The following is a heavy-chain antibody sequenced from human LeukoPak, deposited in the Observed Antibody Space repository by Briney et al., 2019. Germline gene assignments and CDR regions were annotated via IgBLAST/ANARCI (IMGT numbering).Heavy chain of an antibody. D-gene: IGHD2/OR15-2a*01. CDR2: INRDGRWT. Sequence: PGGSLRLSCAASGNYWMHWVRQAPGKGLVWVSHINRDGRWTSYADSVKGRLTISKDNAKNTVYLQMNSLSAEDTAVYYCVSFYETYWGRGTLVTVSS. CDR3: VSFYETY. J-gene: IGHJ4*02. CDR1: GNYW. V-gene: IGHV3-74*01.